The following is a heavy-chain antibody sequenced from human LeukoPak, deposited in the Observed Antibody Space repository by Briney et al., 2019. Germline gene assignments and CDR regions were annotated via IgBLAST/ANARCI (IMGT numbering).Heavy chain of an antibody. J-gene: IGHJ6*02. D-gene: IGHD2-2*02. CDR3: ARVLCSSTSCYTNSAYGMDV. CDR2: IDPNSGGT. CDR1: GYTFTGYY. V-gene: IGHV1-2*02. Sequence: GASVKVSCKASGYTFTGYYMHWMRQAPGQGLEWMGWIDPNSGGTNYAQKFQGRVTITAYKSTSTAYMELSSLRSEDTAVYYCARVLCSSTSCYTNSAYGMDVWGQGTTVTVSS.